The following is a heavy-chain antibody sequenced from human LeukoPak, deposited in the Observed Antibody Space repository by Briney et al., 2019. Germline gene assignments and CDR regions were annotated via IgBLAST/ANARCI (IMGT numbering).Heavy chain of an antibody. CDR3: ARGWHCSGGSCYSIDY. J-gene: IGHJ4*02. V-gene: IGHV4-61*01. D-gene: IGHD2-15*01. CDR2: IYYSGST. CDR1: GGSVSSGSYY. Sequence: SETLSLTCTVSGGSVSSGSYYWSWIRQPPGKGLEWIGYIYYSGSTNYNPSLKSRVTISVDTSKNQFSLKLSSVTAADTAVYYCARGWHCSGGSCYSIDYWGQGTLDTVSS.